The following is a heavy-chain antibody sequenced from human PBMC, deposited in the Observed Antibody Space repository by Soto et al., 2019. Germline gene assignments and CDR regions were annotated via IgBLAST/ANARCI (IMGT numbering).Heavy chain of an antibody. V-gene: IGHV1-69*12. CDR2: IIAIFGTA. Sequence: QVQLVQSGAEVKKPGSSVKVSCKASGGTFSSYAISWVRQAPGQGLEWMGGIIAIFGTANYAQKFQGRVTMTADESTSTAYMELSSLRSDDTAVYYCARFGWFGGRIYYYGMDVWGQGTTVTVSS. CDR1: GGTFSSYA. J-gene: IGHJ6*02. CDR3: ARFGWFGGRIYYYGMDV. D-gene: IGHD3-10*01.